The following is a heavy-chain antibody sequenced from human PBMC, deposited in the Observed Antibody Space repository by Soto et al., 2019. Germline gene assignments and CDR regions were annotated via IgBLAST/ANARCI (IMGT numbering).Heavy chain of an antibody. J-gene: IGHJ4*02. CDR2: INHSGST. Sequence: SETLSLTCAVYGGSFSGYYWSWIRQPPGKGLEWIGEINHSGSTNYNPSLKSRVTISLDTSKNQFSLRLTSVTAADTAVYYCAIHSPTGKKWNYFDYRGQGTLVTVSS. CDR3: AIHSPTGKKWNYFDY. CDR1: GGSFSGYY. D-gene: IGHD2-21*01. V-gene: IGHV4-34*01.